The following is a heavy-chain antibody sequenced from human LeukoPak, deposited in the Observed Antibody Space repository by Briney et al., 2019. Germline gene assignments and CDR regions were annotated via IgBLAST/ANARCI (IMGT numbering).Heavy chain of an antibody. CDR2: LHTSGST. J-gene: IGHJ4*02. V-gene: IGHV4-61*02. D-gene: IGHD5-18*01. CDR1: GGSITSGSFY. Sequence: SQTLSLTCIVSGGSITSGSFYWSWIRPPAGKGLEWIGRLHTSGSTNSNPSLRSRVAIDVDKYQNSFSLNLNSVPAADTAGYYCARTGYSSGYVDYWGQGTLVTVSS. CDR3: ARTGYSSGYVDY.